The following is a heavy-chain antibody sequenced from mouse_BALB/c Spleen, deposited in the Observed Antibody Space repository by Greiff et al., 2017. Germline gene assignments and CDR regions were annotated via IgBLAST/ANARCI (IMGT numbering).Heavy chain of an antibody. J-gene: IGHJ4*01. D-gene: IGHD1-2*01. CDR3: TRNYYGSYAMDY. Sequence: EVQLQQSGTVLARPGASVKMSCKASGYSFTSYWMHWVKQRPGQGLEWIGAIYPGNSDTSYNQKFKGKAKLTAVTSASTAYMELSSLTNEDSAVYYCTRNYYGSYAMDYWGQGTSVTVSS. CDR2: IYPGNSDT. CDR1: GYSFTSYW. V-gene: IGHV1-5*01.